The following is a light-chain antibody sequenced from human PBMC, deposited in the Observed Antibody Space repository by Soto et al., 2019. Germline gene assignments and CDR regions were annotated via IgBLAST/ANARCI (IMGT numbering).Light chain of an antibody. V-gene: IGLV2-14*03. CDR2: DVS. Sequence: QSVLTQPASVSGSPGQSITISCTGTISDVGGYNFVSWYQQYPGKAPKLMICDVSNRLSGVSNRFSGSKSGNTASLTISGLQAEDEADYYCSSFTGSNYVFGTGTKLTVL. CDR3: SSFTGSNYV. CDR1: ISDVGGYNF. J-gene: IGLJ1*01.